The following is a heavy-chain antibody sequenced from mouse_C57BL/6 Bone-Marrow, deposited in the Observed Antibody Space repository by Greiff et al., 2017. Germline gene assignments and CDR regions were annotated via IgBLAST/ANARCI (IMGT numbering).Heavy chain of an antibody. Sequence: EVQLVESGPGLVKPSQSLSLTCSVTGYSITSGYYWNWIRQFPGNKLEWMGYISYDGSNNYNPSLKNRISITRDTSKNQFFLKLNSVTTEDTATYYCARDRITTVVYWYFDVWGTGTTVTVSS. D-gene: IGHD1-1*01. CDR2: ISYDGSN. CDR1: GYSITSGYY. CDR3: ARDRITTVVYWYFDV. V-gene: IGHV3-6*01. J-gene: IGHJ1*03.